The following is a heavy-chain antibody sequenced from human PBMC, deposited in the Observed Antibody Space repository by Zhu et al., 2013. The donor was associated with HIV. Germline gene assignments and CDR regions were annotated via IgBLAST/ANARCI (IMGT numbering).Heavy chain of an antibody. CDR3: ARELGAAAAPGIYYMDV. D-gene: IGHD6-13*01. Sequence: QVQLVQSGAEVKKPGASVKVSCKASGYTFTGYYMHWVRQAPGQGLEWMGWINPNSGGTNYAQKFQGRVTMTRDTSISTAYMELSRLRSDDTAVYYCARELGAAAAPGIYYMDVWGKGTTVTVSS. CDR2: INPNSGGT. CDR1: GYTFTGYY. V-gene: IGHV1-2*02. J-gene: IGHJ6*03.